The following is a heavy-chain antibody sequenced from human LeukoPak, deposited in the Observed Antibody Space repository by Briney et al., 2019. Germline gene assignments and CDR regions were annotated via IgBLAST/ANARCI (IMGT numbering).Heavy chain of an antibody. CDR3: AKLIDAAGIGY. V-gene: IGHV3-23*01. J-gene: IGHJ4*02. CDR2: ISGSGGST. D-gene: IGHD6-13*01. CDR1: GFTFSSYA. Sequence: RSGGSLRLSCAVSGFTFSSYAMRWVRQARGRGLEWISSISGSGGSTYYAESVKGRFTISRDNSKNTLYLQMNSLRAEDTAVYHCAKLIDAAGIGYWGQGTLVTVSS.